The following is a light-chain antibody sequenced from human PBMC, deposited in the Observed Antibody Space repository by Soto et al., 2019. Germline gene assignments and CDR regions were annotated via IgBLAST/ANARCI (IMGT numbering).Light chain of an antibody. V-gene: IGKV3-15*01. J-gene: IGKJ1*01. CDR1: QSVSSN. CDR2: GAS. CDR3: QQYNNWPGT. Sequence: EIMITQSPAPPSVSPGGRATLSCRASQSVSSNLAWYQQKPGQAPRLLIYGASTRATGIPARFSGSGSGTEFTLTISSLQSEDFAVYYCQQYNNWPGTFGQGTKVDIK.